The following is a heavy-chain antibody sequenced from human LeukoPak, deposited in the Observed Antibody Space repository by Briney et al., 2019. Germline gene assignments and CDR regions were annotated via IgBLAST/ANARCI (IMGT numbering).Heavy chain of an antibody. V-gene: IGHV4-39*07. CDR1: GGSISSSGYY. Sequence: SETLSLTCTVSGGSISSSGYYWGWIRQPPGKGLEWIGSIYYSGSTYYNPSLKTRVTMSIDTSKNHFSLKLSSVTAADTAVYYCASTVAGIGYFDYWGQGTLVTVSS. CDR2: IYYSGST. D-gene: IGHD6-19*01. CDR3: ASTVAGIGYFDY. J-gene: IGHJ4*02.